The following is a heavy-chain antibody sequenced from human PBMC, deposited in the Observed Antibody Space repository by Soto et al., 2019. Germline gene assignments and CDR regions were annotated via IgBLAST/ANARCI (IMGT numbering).Heavy chain of an antibody. V-gene: IGHV3-11*01. Sequence: PGGSLRLSCVASGFTFSDQYMTWIRQAPGKGLEWVSYISGGGSIISYADSVKGRFTISRDNAKNSLYLQMNSLSAEDTAVYYCAREHAVMLYATGSWGQGTLVTVSS. CDR3: AREHAVMLYATGS. J-gene: IGHJ5*02. CDR1: GFTFSDQY. D-gene: IGHD2-8*01. CDR2: ISGGGSII.